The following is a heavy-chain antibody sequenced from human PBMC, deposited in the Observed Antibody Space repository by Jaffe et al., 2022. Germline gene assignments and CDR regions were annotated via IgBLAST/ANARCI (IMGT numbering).Heavy chain of an antibody. D-gene: IGHD2-8*02. J-gene: IGHJ4*02. V-gene: IGHV3-11*01. Sequence: QVQLVESGGGLVKPGGSLRLSCAASGFTFSDYYMSWIRQAPGKGLEWVSYISSSGSTIYYADSVKGRFTISRDNAKNSLYLQMNSLRAEDTAVYYCARDNKQGLVVYATPPRGFDYWGQGTLVTVSS. CDR2: ISSSGSTI. CDR3: ARDNKQGLVVYATPPRGFDY. CDR1: GFTFSDYY.